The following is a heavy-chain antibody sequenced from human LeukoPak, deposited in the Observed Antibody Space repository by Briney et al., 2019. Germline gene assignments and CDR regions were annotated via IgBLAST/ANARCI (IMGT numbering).Heavy chain of an antibody. D-gene: IGHD3-3*01. V-gene: IGHV1-46*01. CDR2: INPSGGST. CDR3: AREAITIFGLVRTQTTKGPHRFDP. CDR1: GYTFTSYH. Sequence: ASVKVSCKASGYTFTSYHMHWVRQAPGRGLEWMGIINPSGGSTNYAQRFRGRVTMTRDMSTGTVYMELSSLTSEDTAVYYCAREAITIFGLVRTQTTKGPHRFDPWGQGTLVTVSS. J-gene: IGHJ5*02.